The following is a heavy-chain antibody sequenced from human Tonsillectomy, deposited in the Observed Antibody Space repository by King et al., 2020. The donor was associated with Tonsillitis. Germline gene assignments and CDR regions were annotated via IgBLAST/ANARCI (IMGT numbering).Heavy chain of an antibody. V-gene: IGHV4-61*02. CDR3: ARGYSYGSEEFDY. CDR2: IYTSGST. Sequence: QLQESGPGLVKPSQTLSLTCTVSGGSISSGSYYWSWIRQPAGKGLEWIGRIYTSGSTNYNPSHKSRVTMSVDTSKNQFSLKLSSVTAADTAVYYCARGYSYGSEEFDYWGQGTLVTVSS. CDR1: GGSISSGSYY. J-gene: IGHJ4*02. D-gene: IGHD5-18*01.